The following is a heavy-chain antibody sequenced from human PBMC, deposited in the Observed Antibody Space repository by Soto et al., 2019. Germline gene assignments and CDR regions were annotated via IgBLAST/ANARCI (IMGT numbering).Heavy chain of an antibody. CDR3: ARDRNSHGLGGGAFDY. D-gene: IGHD5-18*01. CDR2: ISYDGSNK. V-gene: IGHV3-30*14. Sequence: QVQLVESGGGVVQPGRSLRLSCAASGFTFSSYAMHWVRQAPGKGLEWVAVISYDGSNKYYADSVKGRFTLSRDNSKNRLYLQMNSRRAEDTAVYYCARDRNSHGLGGGAFDYWGQGTLVTVSS. J-gene: IGHJ4*02. CDR1: GFTFSSYA.